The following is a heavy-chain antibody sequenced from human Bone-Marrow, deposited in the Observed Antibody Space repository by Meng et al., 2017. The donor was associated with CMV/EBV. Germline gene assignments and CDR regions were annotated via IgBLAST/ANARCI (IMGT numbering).Heavy chain of an antibody. Sequence: GESLKISCGASGFPFTTYWMTWVRQAPGKGLEWVANINQAGNERYYVDSVRGRFTISRDNAKNLLYLQMSRLRAEDTAVYYCVVRDYRNNNWGLGRLVTVSS. V-gene: IGHV3-7*01. D-gene: IGHD3-10*01. CDR1: GFPFTTYW. CDR3: VVRDYRNNN. J-gene: IGHJ4*02. CDR2: INQAGNER.